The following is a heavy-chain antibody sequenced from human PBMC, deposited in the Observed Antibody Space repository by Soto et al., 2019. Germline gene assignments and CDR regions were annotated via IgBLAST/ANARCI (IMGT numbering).Heavy chain of an antibody. Sequence: QVQLQESGPGLVKPSETLSLTCTVSGGSISSYYWSWIRQPPGKGLEWIGYIYYSGSTNYNPSLRGRVTIPEETSKTQFPWKLGSVTAADPAVNYGAKEGSYKNYYYYVMDVWGKGTTVTVS. CDR2: IYYSGST. J-gene: IGHJ6*04. D-gene: IGHD2-2*02. CDR3: AKEGSYKNYYYYVMDV. V-gene: IGHV4-59*01. CDR1: GGSISSYY.